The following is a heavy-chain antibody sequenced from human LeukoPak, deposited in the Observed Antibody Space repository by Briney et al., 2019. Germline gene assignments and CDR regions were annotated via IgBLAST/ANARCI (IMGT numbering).Heavy chain of an antibody. V-gene: IGHV4-4*07. D-gene: IGHD6-13*01. CDR2: TYTSGDT. CDR1: RASISDNY. CDR3: TIGGASGSLAH. J-gene: IGHJ4*02. Sequence: PSETLSLTCTVSRASISDNYWSWSRQPAGKALEWIGRTYTSGDTNYNPSLKSRASVSVDTSKNQFYLSLRFVTAADTAVYYCTIGGASGSLAHWGPGTLVTVSS.